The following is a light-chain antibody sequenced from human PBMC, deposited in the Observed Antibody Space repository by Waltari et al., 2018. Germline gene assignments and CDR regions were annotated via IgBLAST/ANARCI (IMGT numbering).Light chain of an antibody. J-gene: IGLJ2*01. CDR2: KDS. CDR1: ILAKQY. CDR3: QSTVSSGTYTGL. V-gene: IGLV3-25*03. Sequence: YELTQTPSMSVSPGQTASITCSGDILAKQYGHWYQQKSGQAPVLIIYKDSERPSGIPERFSGSSSGKTVTLTISDVQSEDEADYYCQSTVSSGTYTGLFGGGTKLNVL.